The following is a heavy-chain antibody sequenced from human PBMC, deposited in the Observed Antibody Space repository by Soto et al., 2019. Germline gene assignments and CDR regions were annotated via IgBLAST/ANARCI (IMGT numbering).Heavy chain of an antibody. CDR3: ARGKYCSGGSCYADWFDP. D-gene: IGHD2-15*01. CDR2: IIPIFGTA. Sequence: QVQLVQSGAEVKKPGSSVKVSCKASGGTFSSYAISWVRQAPGQGIEWMGGIIPIFGTANYAQKFQGRVTITADESTSTAYMELSSLRSEDTAVYYCARGKYCSGGSCYADWFDPWGQGTLVTVSS. V-gene: IGHV1-69*01. CDR1: GGTFSSYA. J-gene: IGHJ5*02.